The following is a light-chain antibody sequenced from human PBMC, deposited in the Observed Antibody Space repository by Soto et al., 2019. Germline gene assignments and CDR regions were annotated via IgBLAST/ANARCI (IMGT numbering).Light chain of an antibody. CDR1: QSISSW. CDR2: DAS. J-gene: IGKJ1*01. V-gene: IGKV1-5*01. CDR3: QQYNSYRT. Sequence: EIQMTQSPSTLSASVGDRVTITCRASQSISSWLAWYQQKPGKAPKLLIYDASSLESGVPSRFSGSGSGTEFTLTISSLQPDDFATYYCQQYNSYRTFGQGTKVDI.